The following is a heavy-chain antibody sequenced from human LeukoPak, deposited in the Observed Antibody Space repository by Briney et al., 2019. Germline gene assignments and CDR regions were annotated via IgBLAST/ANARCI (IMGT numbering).Heavy chain of an antibody. D-gene: IGHD3-9*01. Sequence: GASVKVSCKASGYTLTGYYMHWARQAPGQGLEWMGWINPNSGGTNYAQKFQGRVTMTRDTSISTAYMELSRLRSDDTAVYYCARESGYYDILTGYKPMDVWGKGTTVTISS. V-gene: IGHV1-2*02. J-gene: IGHJ6*03. CDR3: ARESGYYDILTGYKPMDV. CDR1: GYTLTGYY. CDR2: INPNSGGT.